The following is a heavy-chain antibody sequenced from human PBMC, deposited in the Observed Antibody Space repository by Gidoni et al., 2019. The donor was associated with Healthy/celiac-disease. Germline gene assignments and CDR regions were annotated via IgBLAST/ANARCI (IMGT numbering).Heavy chain of an antibody. J-gene: IGHJ4*02. CDR1: GFTSSSYA. V-gene: IGHV3-23*01. D-gene: IGHD3-22*01. CDR2: ISGSGGST. Sequence: EVQLLESGGGLVQPGGSLILSCAASGFTSSSYAMSWVRLAPGKGLEWVSAISGSGGSTYYADSVKGRFTISRDNSKNTLYLQMNSLRAEDTAVYYCAKDSDYYDSSGYYFWGQGTLVTVSS. CDR3: AKDSDYYDSSGYYF.